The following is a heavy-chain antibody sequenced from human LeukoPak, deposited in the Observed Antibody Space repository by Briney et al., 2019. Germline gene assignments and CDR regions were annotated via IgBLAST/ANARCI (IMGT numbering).Heavy chain of an antibody. CDR3: AGERRYCSGDNCYSGHDY. J-gene: IGHJ4*02. V-gene: IGHV3-53*01. D-gene: IGHD2-15*01. CDR2: IHSGGNT. Sequence: GGSLRLSCAVSGFTVSSNYMSWVRQAPGKGLEWVSLIHSGGNTDYADSLKDPVTISKDSSKNMVNFQIKRLRPEDTAVYYCAGERRYCSGDNCYSGHDYWGQGTLVIVSS. CDR1: GFTVSSNY.